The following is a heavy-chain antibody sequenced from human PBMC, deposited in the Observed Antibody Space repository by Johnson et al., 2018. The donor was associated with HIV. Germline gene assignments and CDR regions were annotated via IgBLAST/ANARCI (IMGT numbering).Heavy chain of an antibody. D-gene: IGHD1-1*01. Sequence: QVQLVESGGGLIRPGGSLRLSCAASGFTVSSNYMSWVRQAPGKGLEWVAVISFDGSYKYYADSVKGRFTISRDSSKNTLYLQMNSLRAEDTAVYYCARGGIIHDAFDIWGQGTMVTVSS. CDR1: GFTVSSNY. CDR3: ARGGIIHDAFDI. CDR2: ISFDGSYK. J-gene: IGHJ3*02. V-gene: IGHV3-30*03.